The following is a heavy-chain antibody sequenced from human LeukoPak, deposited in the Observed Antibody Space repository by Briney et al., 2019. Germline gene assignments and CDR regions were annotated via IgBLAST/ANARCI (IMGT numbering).Heavy chain of an antibody. CDR1: GGSISSGDYY. CDR3: AREYRYVFWSGYPGRFDP. D-gene: IGHD3-3*01. V-gene: IGHV4-30-4*08. J-gene: IGHJ5*02. Sequence: PSETLSLTXTVSGGSISSGDYYWSRICQPPGKGLEWIGYIYYRGTTYYNPSLKSRVTISVDTSKNQFSLKLSSVTAADTAVYYCAREYRYVFWSGYPGRFDPWGQGTLVTVSS. CDR2: IYYRGTT.